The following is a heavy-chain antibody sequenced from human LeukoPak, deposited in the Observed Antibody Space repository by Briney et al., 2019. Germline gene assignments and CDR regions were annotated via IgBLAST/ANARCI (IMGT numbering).Heavy chain of an antibody. J-gene: IGHJ4*02. CDR1: GFTFSNYA. V-gene: IGHV3-23*01. CDR3: ARLIMVRGVTPD. Sequence: GGSLRLSCAASGFTFSNYAMSWVRQAPGKGLEWVSAISGSGGSTYYADSVKGRFTISRDNSKNTLYLQMNSLRAEDTAVYYCARLIMVRGVTPDWGRGTLVTVSS. CDR2: ISGSGGST. D-gene: IGHD3-10*01.